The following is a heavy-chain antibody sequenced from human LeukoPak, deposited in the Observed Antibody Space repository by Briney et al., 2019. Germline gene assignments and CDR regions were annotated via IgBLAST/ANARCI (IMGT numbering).Heavy chain of an antibody. V-gene: IGHV3-23*01. Sequence: PGGSLRLSCAASGFTFSSYAMSWVRQAPGKGLEWVSAISGSGVSTYFADSVKGRFTISRDNSKNTLYLQMNSLRAEDAAVYYCAKGPGSMIVVIIDYWGQGTLVTVSS. CDR3: AKGPGSMIVVIIDY. CDR1: GFTFSSYA. J-gene: IGHJ4*02. D-gene: IGHD3-22*01. CDR2: ISGSGVST.